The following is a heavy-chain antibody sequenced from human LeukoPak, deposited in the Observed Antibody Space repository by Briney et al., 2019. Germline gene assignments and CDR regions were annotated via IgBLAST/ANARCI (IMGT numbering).Heavy chain of an antibody. D-gene: IGHD6-19*01. CDR2: IYYRGST. CDR3: VRGLIKGIAVAGTG. Sequence: SETLSLTCTVSGGSISSSSYYWGWIRQPPGKGLEWIGSIYYRGSTYYNPSLKSRVTISVDTSKNQFSLKLRSVTAADTAVYYCVRGLIKGIAVAGTGWGQGTLVTVSS. V-gene: IGHV4-39*01. J-gene: IGHJ4*02. CDR1: GGSISSSSYY.